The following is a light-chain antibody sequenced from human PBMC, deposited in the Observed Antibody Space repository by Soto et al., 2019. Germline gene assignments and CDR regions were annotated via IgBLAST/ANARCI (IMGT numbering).Light chain of an antibody. Sequence: EIVLTQSPATLSLSPGDTATLSCRASQSVSRCLAWYQQKPGQAPRLLIYDASNRATGIPARFSGSGSGTDFTLTIGSLEPEDFAVYYCQHRSNWPRTFGQGTKVEIK. V-gene: IGKV3-11*01. CDR3: QHRSNWPRT. CDR2: DAS. J-gene: IGKJ2*01. CDR1: QSVSRC.